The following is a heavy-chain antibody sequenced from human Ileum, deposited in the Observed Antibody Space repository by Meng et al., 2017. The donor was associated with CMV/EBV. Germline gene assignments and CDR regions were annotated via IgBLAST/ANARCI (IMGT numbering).Heavy chain of an antibody. CDR1: GASVSSGTYY. CDR2: VFYSGSA. V-gene: IGHV4-61*01. J-gene: IGHJ5*02. Sequence: CTVSGASVSSGTYYWSWIRQPPGKALEWIGYVFYSGSANYNPSLKSRVTMSVDTSNYQFSLDLSSVTAADTAVYYCARGLAEGNGFDPWGQGTLVTVSS. CDR3: ARGLAEGNGFDP.